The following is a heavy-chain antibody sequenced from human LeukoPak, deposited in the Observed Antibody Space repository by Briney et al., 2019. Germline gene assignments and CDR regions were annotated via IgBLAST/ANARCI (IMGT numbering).Heavy chain of an antibody. V-gene: IGHV3-21*04. CDR2: ISSSSSYI. J-gene: IGHJ4*02. D-gene: IGHD3-10*01. CDR1: GFTFSSYS. Sequence: PGGSLRLSCAASGFTFSSYSMNWVRQAPGKGLEWVSSISSSSSYIYYADSVKGRFTISRDNAKNSLYLQMNSLRAEDTAVYYCAKDIYGSGSYDFDYWGQGTLVTVSS. CDR3: AKDIYGSGSYDFDY.